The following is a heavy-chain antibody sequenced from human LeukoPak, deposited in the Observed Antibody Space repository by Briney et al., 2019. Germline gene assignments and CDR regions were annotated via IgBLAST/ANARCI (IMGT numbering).Heavy chain of an antibody. CDR2: IYSGGST. J-gene: IGHJ4*02. V-gene: IGHV3-53*01. CDR3: ARGFYSNSIFDY. CDR1: GFTVSSNY. Sequence: GGSLRLSCAASGFTVSSNYMSWVRQAPGKGLEWVSVIYSGGSTYYADSVKGRFTISRDNSKNTLYLQMNSLRAEDTAVYYCARGFYSNSIFDYWGQGTLVTVSS. D-gene: IGHD4-11*01.